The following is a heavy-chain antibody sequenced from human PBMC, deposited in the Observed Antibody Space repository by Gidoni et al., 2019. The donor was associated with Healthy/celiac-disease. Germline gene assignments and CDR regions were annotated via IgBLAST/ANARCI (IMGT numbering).Heavy chain of an antibody. CDR2: INHSGST. CDR1: GGSFSGYY. V-gene: IGHV4-34*01. CDR3: ARAEGDIVVVPAAAQFDP. Sequence: QVQLQQWGAGLFKPSETLSLNCAVYGGSFSGYYWSWIRQPPGKGLEWIGGINHSGSTNYNPSLKSRVTISVDTSKNQFSLKLSSVTAANTAVYYCARAEGDIVVVPAAAQFDPWGQGTLVTVSS. J-gene: IGHJ5*02. D-gene: IGHD2-2*01.